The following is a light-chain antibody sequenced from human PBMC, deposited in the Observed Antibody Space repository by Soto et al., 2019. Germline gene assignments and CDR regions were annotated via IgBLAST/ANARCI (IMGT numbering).Light chain of an antibody. CDR2: GAS. Sequence: EIVLTHSPGTLSSSPVEIANLSFRASQTVTSNYLAWYQQKPGQAPRLLFFGASIRATGLPDRFSGGGSGTAFTLTISRLEPEDFAVYYCQQFSSYPLNFGGGTKVDIK. J-gene: IGKJ4*01. CDR1: QTVTSNY. CDR3: QQFSSYPLN. V-gene: IGKV3-20*01.